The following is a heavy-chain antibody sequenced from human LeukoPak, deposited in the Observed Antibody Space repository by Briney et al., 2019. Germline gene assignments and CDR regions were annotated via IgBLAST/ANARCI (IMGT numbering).Heavy chain of an antibody. J-gene: IGHJ3*02. CDR1: AFTFSSYA. CDR3: ARAGVGATMDPFDI. CDR2: ISYDGSNK. V-gene: IGHV3-30-3*01. D-gene: IGHD1-26*01. Sequence: GGSLSLSCAASAFTFSSYAMHGVRPAPGKGLEWVVVISYDGSNKYYTDSVKGRFTISRDNSKNTLNLQMNSLRTEDTAVYYCARAGVGATMDPFDIWGQGKMVTVSS.